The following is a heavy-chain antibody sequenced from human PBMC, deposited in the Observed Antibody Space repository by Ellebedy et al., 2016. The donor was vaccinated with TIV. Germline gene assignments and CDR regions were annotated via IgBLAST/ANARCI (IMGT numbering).Heavy chain of an antibody. D-gene: IGHD1-26*01. CDR1: GFTFSDHY. CDR3: VRQDSAWQNLFDY. J-gene: IGHJ4*02. V-gene: IGHV3-72*01. CDR2: TRNKANSYTT. Sequence: GESLKISCAASGFTFSDHYMDWVRQAPGKGLEWVGRTRNKANSYTTEYAASVKGRFTISRDNAKNSVHLQMNSLRAEDTALYYCVRQDSAWQNLFDYWGRGSPVTVSS.